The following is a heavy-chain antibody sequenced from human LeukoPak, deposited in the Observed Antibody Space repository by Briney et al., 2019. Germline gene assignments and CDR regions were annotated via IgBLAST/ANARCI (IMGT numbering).Heavy chain of an antibody. Sequence: PGGSLRLSCVASGFTFSSNWMSWVRQAPGKGLGGVAYIREDGGETYYVDSVKGRFTISRDNAKNSLYLQMNSLRVEDTAVYYCARGTGRLRPLDCWGRGTLVTVSS. CDR3: ARGTGRLRPLDC. CDR1: GFTFSSNW. V-gene: IGHV3-7*01. J-gene: IGHJ4*02. D-gene: IGHD6-25*01. CDR2: IREDGGET.